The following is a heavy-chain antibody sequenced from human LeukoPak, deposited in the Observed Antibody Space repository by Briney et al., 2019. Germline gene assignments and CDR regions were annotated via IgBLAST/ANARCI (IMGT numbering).Heavy chain of an antibody. CDR2: IYSNGNT. Sequence: SETLSLTCTVSGGSISNYYWSWIRQPPGKGLEWIGYIYSNGNTNYNPSLKSRVTISVDTSKNQFSLKLTSVTAADTAEYYCARAPGVVTVFDYWGQGTLVTVSS. J-gene: IGHJ4*02. CDR1: GGSISNYY. D-gene: IGHD2-21*02. CDR3: ARAPGVVTVFDY. V-gene: IGHV4-59*01.